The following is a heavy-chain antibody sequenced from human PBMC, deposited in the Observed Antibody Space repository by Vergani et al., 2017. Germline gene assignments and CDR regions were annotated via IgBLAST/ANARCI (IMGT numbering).Heavy chain of an antibody. CDR1: GGSFSGYY. Sequence: QVQLQQWGAGLLKPSETLSLTCAVYGGSFSGYYWSWIRQPPGKGLEWIGEINHSGSTNYNPSLKSRVTISVDTSKNQFSLKLSSVTAADTAVYYCARGWFAISYLDYWGQGTLVTVSS. CDR3: ARGWFAISYLDY. V-gene: IGHV4-34*01. CDR2: INHSGST. J-gene: IGHJ4*02. D-gene: IGHD3-10*01.